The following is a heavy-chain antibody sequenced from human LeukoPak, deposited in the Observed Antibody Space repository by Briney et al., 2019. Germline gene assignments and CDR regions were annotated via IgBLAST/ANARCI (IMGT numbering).Heavy chain of an antibody. CDR3: ARQRLDTAMGGVGAFDI. J-gene: IGHJ3*02. D-gene: IGHD5-18*01. CDR1: GYRFTSYW. V-gene: IGHV5-51*01. Sequence: GESLKISCKGSGYRFTSYWIGWVRQMPGKGLEWMGIIYPGDSDTRYSPSFQGQVTISADKSISTAYLQWSSLKASDTTMYYCARQRLDTAMGGVGAFDIWGQGTMVTVSS. CDR2: IYPGDSDT.